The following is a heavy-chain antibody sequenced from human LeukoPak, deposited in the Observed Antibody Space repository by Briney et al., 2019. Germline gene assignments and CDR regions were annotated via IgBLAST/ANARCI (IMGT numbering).Heavy chain of an antibody. J-gene: IGHJ4*02. Sequence: SGTLSLTCAVSGGSISSSNWWSWVRQPPGKGLEWIGEIYHSGSTNYNPSLKSRVTISVDTSKNQFSLKLSSVTAADTAVYYCARLPHPSDMTAYANPFDSWGKGSLVTVSS. D-gene: IGHD2-21*02. CDR3: ARLPHPSDMTAYANPFDS. V-gene: IGHV4-4*02. CDR2: IYHSGST. CDR1: GGSISSSNW.